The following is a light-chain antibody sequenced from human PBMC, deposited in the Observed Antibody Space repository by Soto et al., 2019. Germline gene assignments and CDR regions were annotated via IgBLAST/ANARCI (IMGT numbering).Light chain of an antibody. V-gene: IGLV4-69*01. CDR1: SGHNSYA. CDR2: LNSDGSH. Sequence: QTVVTQSPSASASLGAPVKLTCTLSSGHNSYAIAWHQQQPEKGPRYLMKLNSDGSHSKGDGIPDRFSGSSSGAERYLTISSLQSEDEADYYCQTWGTGIQVFGTGTKLTVL. J-gene: IGLJ1*01. CDR3: QTWGTGIQV.